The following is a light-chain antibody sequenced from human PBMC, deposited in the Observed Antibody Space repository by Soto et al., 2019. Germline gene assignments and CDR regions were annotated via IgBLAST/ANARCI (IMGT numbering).Light chain of an antibody. J-gene: IGLJ2*01. CDR2: SNN. Sequence: QSVLTQPTSASGTPGQRVTISCSGGTSNIGSNTVNWYQQLPGTAPKLLINSNNQRPSGVPDRFSGSKSGTSASLAISGLQSEDEADYYCAAWDDSLNGVVFGGGTKLTVL. CDR3: AAWDDSLNGVV. CDR1: TSNIGSNT. V-gene: IGLV1-44*01.